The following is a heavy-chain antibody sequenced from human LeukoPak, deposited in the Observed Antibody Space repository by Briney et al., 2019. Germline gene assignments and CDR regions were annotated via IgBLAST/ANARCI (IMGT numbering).Heavy chain of an antibody. CDR1: GDSISSSSYY. CDR2: IYSSVT. J-gene: IGHJ4*02. CDR3: ASRPFLWGFAY. Sequence: SETLSLTCTVSGDSISSSSYYWGWIRQPPGKGLEWIASIYSSVTYYNPSLKSRVTISVDTSKNQFSLNLSSVTAADPAVYYCASRPFLWGFAYWGQGTLVTVSS. D-gene: IGHD3-16*01. V-gene: IGHV4-39*01.